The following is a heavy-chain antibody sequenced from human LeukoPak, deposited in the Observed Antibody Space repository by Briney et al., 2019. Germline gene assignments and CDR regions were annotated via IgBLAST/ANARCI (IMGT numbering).Heavy chain of an antibody. Sequence: PGRSLRLSCAAPGFTLSSCGMHWVRQAPGKGLEWGAVISYDGSNKYYAGSVKGRFTISRDNSKSTLYLQMNSLRAEDTAVYYCARVRPGSNYVDFDYWGQGTLVTVSS. D-gene: IGHD4-11*01. V-gene: IGHV3-33*05. J-gene: IGHJ4*02. CDR3: ARVRPGSNYVDFDY. CDR1: GFTLSSCG. CDR2: ISYDGSNK.